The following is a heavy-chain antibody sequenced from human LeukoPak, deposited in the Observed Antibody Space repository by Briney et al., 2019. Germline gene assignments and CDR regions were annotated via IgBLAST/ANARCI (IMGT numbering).Heavy chain of an antibody. J-gene: IGHJ6*03. Sequence: PSETLSLTCTVSGGSISSYYWSWIRQPPGKGLEWIGYIYYSGSTNYNPSLKSRVTISVDTSKNQFSLKLSSVTAADTAVYYCARDGGTYHYYYYMDVWGKGTTVTVSS. CDR3: ARDGGTYHYYYYMDV. V-gene: IGHV4-59*01. CDR2: IYYSGST. CDR1: GGSISSYY. D-gene: IGHD1-1*01.